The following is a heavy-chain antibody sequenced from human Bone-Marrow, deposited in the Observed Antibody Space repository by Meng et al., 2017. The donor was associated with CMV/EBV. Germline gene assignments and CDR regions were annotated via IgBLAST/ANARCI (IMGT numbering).Heavy chain of an antibody. Sequence: GSLRLSCTVSGGSISSYYWSWIRQPPGKGLEWIGYIYYSGSTYYNPSLKSRVTISVDTSKNQFSLKLSSVTAADTAVYYCARHPGRRYDNWFDPWGQGTLVTVSS. CDR2: IYYSGST. V-gene: IGHV4-59*04. D-gene: IGHD1-1*01. J-gene: IGHJ5*02. CDR1: GGSISSYY. CDR3: ARHPGRRYDNWFDP.